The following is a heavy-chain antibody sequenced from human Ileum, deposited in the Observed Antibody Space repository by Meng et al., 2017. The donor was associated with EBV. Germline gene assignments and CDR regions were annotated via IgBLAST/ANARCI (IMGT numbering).Heavy chain of an antibody. D-gene: IGHD3-22*01. CDR1: GYSISSTNW. CDR3: ARNVPGTSAYYD. J-gene: IGHJ4*02. Sequence: GQLQEPGPGLVKPSDTLSLTCAVSGYSISSTNWWGWIRPPPGKGLEWIGYIYYSGSTSYNPSLKSRVTMSVDTSKNQFSLNLNSVTAVDTAVYYCARNVPGTSAYYDWGQGTLVTVSS. CDR2: IYYSGST. V-gene: IGHV4-28*01.